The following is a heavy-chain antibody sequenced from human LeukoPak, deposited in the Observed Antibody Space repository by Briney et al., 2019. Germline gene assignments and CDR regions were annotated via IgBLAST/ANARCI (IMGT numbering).Heavy chain of an antibody. V-gene: IGHV1-69*04. CDR3: AREPTTSNWFDP. Sequence: ASVKVSCKASGGTFSSYAISWVRQAPGQGLEWMGRIIPILGIANYAQKFQGRVTITADKSTSTAYMELSSLRSEDTAVYYCAREPTTSNWFDPWGQGTLVTVSS. D-gene: IGHD1-26*01. J-gene: IGHJ5*02. CDR1: GGTFSSYA. CDR2: IIPILGIA.